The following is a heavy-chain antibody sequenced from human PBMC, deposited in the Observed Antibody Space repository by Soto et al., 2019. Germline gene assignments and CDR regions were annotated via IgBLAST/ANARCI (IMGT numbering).Heavy chain of an antibody. CDR3: ARDQGLIAAAAAGGMDV. V-gene: IGHV3-48*03. D-gene: IGHD2-8*01. J-gene: IGHJ6*02. CDR1: GFTFSSYE. CDR2: IRSSGTTI. Sequence: EMQLVESGGGLVQPGGSLRLSCAASGFTFSSYEMNWVRQAPGKGLEWVSNIRSSGTTIYYADSVKGRFTISRDNAKNSLYLQMISLRAEDTAVYYCARDQGLIAAAAAGGMDVWGQGTTVTVS.